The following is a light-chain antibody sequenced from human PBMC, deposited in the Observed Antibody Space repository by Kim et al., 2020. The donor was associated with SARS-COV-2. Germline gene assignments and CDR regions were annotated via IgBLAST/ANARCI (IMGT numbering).Light chain of an antibody. J-gene: IGKJ1*01. CDR2: TAS. CDR3: QQTYSASRT. CDR1: QTISSY. Sequence: DIQMTQSPSSLSASVGDRVTITCRASQTISSYLNWYQQKPGTAPNLLIYTASSLQSGVPSRFTGSGSETDFTLTISSLQPEDFATYYCQQTYSASRTFGQGTKVDIK. V-gene: IGKV1-39*01.